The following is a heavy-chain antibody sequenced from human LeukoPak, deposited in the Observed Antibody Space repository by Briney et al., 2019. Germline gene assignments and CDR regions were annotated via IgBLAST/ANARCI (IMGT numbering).Heavy chain of an antibody. CDR2: IIPIFGTA. J-gene: IGHJ5*02. CDR1: GGTSSSYA. D-gene: IGHD6-19*01. V-gene: IGHV1-69*13. CDR3: ARPSSGWHNWFDP. Sequence: SVNVSCKASGGTSSSYAISWVRQAPGQGLEWMGGIIPIFGTANYAQKFQGRVTITADESTSTAYMELSSLRSEDTAVYYCARPSSGWHNWFDPWGQGTLVTVSS.